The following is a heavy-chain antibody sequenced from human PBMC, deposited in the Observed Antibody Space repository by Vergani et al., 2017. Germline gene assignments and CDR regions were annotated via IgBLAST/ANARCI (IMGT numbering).Heavy chain of an antibody. V-gene: IGHV1-2*02. D-gene: IGHD3-10*01. CDR2: INPNSGGT. CDR1: GYTFTGYY. CDR3: ARDETYFSSVNYYNPWFDP. J-gene: IGHJ5*02. Sequence: QVQLVQSGAEVKKPGASVKVSCKTSGYTFTGYYMHWVRQAPGQGLEWMGWINPNSGGTNYAQKFQGSVTMTRDTSISTAYMELSRLRSDDTAVYYCARDETYFSSVNYYNPWFDPWGQGTLVTVSS.